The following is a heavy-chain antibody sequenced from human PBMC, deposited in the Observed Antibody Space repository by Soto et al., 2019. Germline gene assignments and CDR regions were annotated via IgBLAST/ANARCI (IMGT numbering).Heavy chain of an antibody. CDR3: ARPDGDYVGWFDP. Sequence: PSETLSLTCTVSGGSISSSSYYWGWILHPPGKGLEWIGSIYYSGSTYYNPSLKSRVTISVDTSKNQFSLKLSSVTAADTAVYYCARPDGDYVGWFDPWGQGTLVTVSS. J-gene: IGHJ5*02. D-gene: IGHD4-17*01. CDR2: IYYSGST. CDR1: GGSISSSSYY. V-gene: IGHV4-39*01.